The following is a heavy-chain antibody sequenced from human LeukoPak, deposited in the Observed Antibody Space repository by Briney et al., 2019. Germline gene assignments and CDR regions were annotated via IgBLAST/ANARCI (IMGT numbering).Heavy chain of an antibody. J-gene: IGHJ3*02. CDR1: GFIFSNYG. D-gene: IGHD3-10*01. CDR3: ARGSSTYGDI. CDR2: IDYSGTDT. Sequence: GGSLRLSCAASGFIFSNYGMTWVRQAPGKGLEWVSIIDYSGTDTYYADSVKGRFTISRDNAKNTLYLQMKSLRGEDTAVYYCARGSSTYGDIWGQGTMVTVSS. V-gene: IGHV3-23*01.